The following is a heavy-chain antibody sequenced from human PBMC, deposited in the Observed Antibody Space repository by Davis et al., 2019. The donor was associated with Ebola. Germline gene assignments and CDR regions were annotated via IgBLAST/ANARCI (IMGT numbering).Heavy chain of an antibody. V-gene: IGHV5-51*01. Sequence: GESLNIPCKGSGYSFTSYWIGRVRQMPGKGLEWMGIIYPGDSDTRYSPSFHGQVTISADKSISTAYLQWSRLKASGTAMYYCGRHWGGLVGAALDYWGQGTLVTVAS. CDR1: GYSFTSYW. CDR2: IYPGDSDT. D-gene: IGHD1-26*01. CDR3: GRHWGGLVGAALDY. J-gene: IGHJ4*02.